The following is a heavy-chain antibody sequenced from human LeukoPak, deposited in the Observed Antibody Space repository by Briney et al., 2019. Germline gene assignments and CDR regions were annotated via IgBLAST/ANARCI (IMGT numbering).Heavy chain of an antibody. CDR1: GFPFSSYS. CDR3: VRGHSKGAFDI. J-gene: IGHJ3*02. Sequence: GGSLRLSCAASGFPFSSYSMNWVRQAPGKGLEWDSSISSSGSYIFYAESLKDRFTISRDNAKNSVSLQMSRLRAEDTAVYYCVRGHSKGAFDIWGQGTMVTVSS. CDR2: ISSSGSYI. V-gene: IGHV3-21*01.